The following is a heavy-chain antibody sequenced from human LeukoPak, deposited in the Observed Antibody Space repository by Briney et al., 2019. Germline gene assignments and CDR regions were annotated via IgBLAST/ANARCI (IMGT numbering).Heavy chain of an antibody. CDR1: GYTFTGYY. J-gene: IGHJ4*02. V-gene: IGHV1-2*02. CDR2: INPNSGGT. CDR3: ARERGAHYDILTGYYPYFDY. D-gene: IGHD3-9*01. Sequence: ASVKVSCKASGYTFTGYYMHWVRQAPGQGLEWMGWINPNSGGTNYAQKFQGRVTMTRDTSISTAYMELSRLRSDDTAVYYCARERGAHYDILTGYYPYFDYWGQGTLVTVSS.